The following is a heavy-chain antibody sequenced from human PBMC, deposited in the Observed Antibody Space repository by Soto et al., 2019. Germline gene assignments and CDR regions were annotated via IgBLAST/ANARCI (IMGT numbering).Heavy chain of an antibody. Sequence: EVQLVESGGSVIRPGGSLRLSCAASGFRFDDYGMSWVRQAPGKGLEWVSGISWNGGSTGYADSVKGRFTISRDNAKNSLYLQMNSLRAEDTAVYYCARGWSSGWYGYGMDVWGQGSTVTVSS. CDR3: ARGWSSGWYGYGMDV. CDR1: GFRFDDYG. D-gene: IGHD6-19*01. V-gene: IGHV3-20*04. CDR2: ISWNGGST. J-gene: IGHJ6*02.